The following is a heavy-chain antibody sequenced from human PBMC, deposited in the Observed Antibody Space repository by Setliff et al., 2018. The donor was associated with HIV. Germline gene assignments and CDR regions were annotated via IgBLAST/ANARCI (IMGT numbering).Heavy chain of an antibody. CDR1: GGSISGHY. J-gene: IGHJ4*02. CDR3: ARGRFHRLHRPYSGSGSLGIQYFDY. V-gene: IGHV4-59*11. Sequence: SETLSLTCSVSGGSISGHYWGWIRQPLGKGLEWIGFVYSTGSINYSPSFRGRLTISLDTSENQFSLHLTSVTATDTALYYCARGRFHRLHRPYSGSGSLGIQYFDYWGQGTLVTVSS. CDR2: VYSTGSI. D-gene: IGHD3-10*01.